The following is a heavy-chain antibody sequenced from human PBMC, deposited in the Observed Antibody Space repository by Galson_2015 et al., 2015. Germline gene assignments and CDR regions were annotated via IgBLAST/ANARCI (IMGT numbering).Heavy chain of an antibody. D-gene: IGHD4-17*01. CDR3: ASARNGDYGPFDL. CDR1: GGTFSSYA. V-gene: IGHV1-69*13. Sequence: SVKVSCKASGGTFSSYAISWVRQAPGQGLEWMGGIIPIFGTANYAQKFQGRVTITANESTSTAYMELSSLRSEDTAVYYCASARNGDYGPFDLWGRGTLVTVSS. CDR2: IIPIFGTA. J-gene: IGHJ2*01.